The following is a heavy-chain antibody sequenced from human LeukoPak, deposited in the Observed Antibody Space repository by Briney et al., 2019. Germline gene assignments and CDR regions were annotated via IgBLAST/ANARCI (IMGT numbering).Heavy chain of an antibody. CDR2: IIPIFGTA. CDR1: GGTFSSYA. J-gene: IGHJ4*02. D-gene: IGHD3-10*01. V-gene: IGHV1-69*05. Sequence: VASVKVSCKASGGTFSSYAISWVRQAPGQGLEWMGGIIPIFGTANYAQKLQGRVTMTTDTSTSTAYMELRSLRSDDTAVYYCARDIGYYGSGRLARFDYWGQGTLVTVSS. CDR3: ARDIGYYGSGRLARFDY.